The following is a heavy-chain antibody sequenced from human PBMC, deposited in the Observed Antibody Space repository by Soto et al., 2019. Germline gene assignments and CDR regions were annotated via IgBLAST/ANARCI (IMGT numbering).Heavy chain of an antibody. CDR3: ARGGVY. V-gene: IGHV3-48*03. CDR1: GFTFSSHE. Sequence: GGSLRLSCAASGFTFSSHEMNWVRQAPGKGLEWISYISGSGNITYYADSVKGRFTISRDNAQKSLCLQMNSLRVEDTAVYYCARGGVYCGQGPLVTVSS. J-gene: IGHJ4*02. CDR2: ISGSGNIT. D-gene: IGHD2-8*02.